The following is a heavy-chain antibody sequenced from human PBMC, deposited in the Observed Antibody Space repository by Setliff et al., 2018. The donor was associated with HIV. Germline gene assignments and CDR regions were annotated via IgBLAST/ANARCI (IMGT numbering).Heavy chain of an antibody. Sequence: ASVKVSCKASGYTFTSYYLHWVRQAPGQGLEWMGIINPSGGSSTYAQKFQGRVTMTRDTSTSTVYMELSSLRSEDTAVYYCARDTWTGYYYYGMDVWGQGTPVTVSS. J-gene: IGHJ6*02. CDR1: GYTFTSYY. CDR2: INPSGGSS. CDR3: ARDTWTGYYYYGMDV. V-gene: IGHV1-46*01. D-gene: IGHD3-9*01.